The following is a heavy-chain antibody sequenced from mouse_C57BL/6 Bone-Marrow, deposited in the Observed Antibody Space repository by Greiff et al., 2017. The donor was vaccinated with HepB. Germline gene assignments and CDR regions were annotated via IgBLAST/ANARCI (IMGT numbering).Heavy chain of an antibody. D-gene: IGHD1-1*01. CDR3: ARENGSSYEGAMDY. V-gene: IGHV1-22*01. J-gene: IGHJ4*01. CDR1: GYTFTDYN. Sequence: VQLQQSGPELVKPGASVKMSCKASGYTFTDYNMHWVKQSHGKSLEWIGYINPNNGGTGYNQKFKGKATLTVNKSSSTAYMELRSLTSEDSAVYYCARENGSSYEGAMDYWGQGTSVTVSS. CDR2: INPNNGGT.